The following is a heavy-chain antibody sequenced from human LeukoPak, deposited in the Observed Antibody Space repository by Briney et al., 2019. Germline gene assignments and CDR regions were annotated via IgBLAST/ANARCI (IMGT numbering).Heavy chain of an antibody. V-gene: IGHV3-74*01. Sequence: GGSLTLSCAASGFTLSRHWMHWVRQAPGKGLVWVSRIISDGSMTNYADSVKGRFTISRDNAKNTLYVQMNSLRVEDSAVYYCVRQGTVGEFDYWGQGTLVTVSS. CDR3: VRQGTVGEFDY. J-gene: IGHJ4*02. D-gene: IGHD1-26*01. CDR1: GFTLSRHW. CDR2: IISDGSMT.